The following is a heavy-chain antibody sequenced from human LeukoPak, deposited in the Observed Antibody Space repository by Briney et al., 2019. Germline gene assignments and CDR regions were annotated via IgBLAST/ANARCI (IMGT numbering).Heavy chain of an antibody. J-gene: IGHJ3*02. D-gene: IGHD1-7*01. CDR1: GYTFTGYY. CDR2: INPNSGGT. V-gene: IGHV1-2*02. Sequence: GGSVKVSCKASGYTFTGYYMHWVRQAPGQGLEWMGWINPNSGGTNYAQKFQGRVTMTRDTSISTAYMELSRLRSDDTAVYYCARSHTYFNWNYRGDAFDIWGQGTMVTVSS. CDR3: ARSHTYFNWNYRGDAFDI.